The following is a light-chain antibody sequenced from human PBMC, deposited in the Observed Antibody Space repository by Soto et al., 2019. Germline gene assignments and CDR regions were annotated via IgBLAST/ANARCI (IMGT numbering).Light chain of an antibody. J-gene: IGKJ1*01. CDR2: KAS. Sequence: DIQMTQAPSTLSASLGDGVTITCRASQSISTWLAWYQQKPGKAPKLVIYKASSLESGVPSRFSGSGFGTEFTLTISSLQPDDFATYYCHQYNTYSWTFGQGTKVDI. V-gene: IGKV1-5*03. CDR1: QSISTW. CDR3: HQYNTYSWT.